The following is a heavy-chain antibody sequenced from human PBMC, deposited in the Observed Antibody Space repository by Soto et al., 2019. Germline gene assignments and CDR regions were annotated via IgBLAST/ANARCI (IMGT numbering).Heavy chain of an antibody. V-gene: IGHV5-51*01. J-gene: IGHJ4*02. Sequence: PGESRKISCKGSGYSFTSYWIGWVRQMPGKGLEWMGIIYPGDSDTRYSPSFQGQVTISADKSISTAYLQWSSLKASDTAMYYCARRPYYYDSSGYYPYFDYWGQGTLVTVSS. CDR2: IYPGDSDT. CDR3: ARRPYYYDSSGYYPYFDY. CDR1: GYSFTSYW. D-gene: IGHD3-22*01.